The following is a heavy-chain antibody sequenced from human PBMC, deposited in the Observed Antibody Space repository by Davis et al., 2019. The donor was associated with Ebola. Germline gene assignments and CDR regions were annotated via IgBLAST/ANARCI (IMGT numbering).Heavy chain of an antibody. CDR1: GFTFSSFW. D-gene: IGHD4-23*01. CDR2: INSDGSTT. CDR3: ARGPSTGNSFTY. J-gene: IGHJ4*02. Sequence: GESLKISCAASGFTFSSFWMHWVRQVPGKGLVWVSRINSDGSTTAYADSVKGRFTISRDNDKNSLSLQMNGLRAEDTAVYYCARGPSTGNSFTYWGQGTLVTVSS. V-gene: IGHV3-74*01.